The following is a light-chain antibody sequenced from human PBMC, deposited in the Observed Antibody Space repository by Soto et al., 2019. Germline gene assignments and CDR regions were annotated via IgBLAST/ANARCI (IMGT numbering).Light chain of an antibody. Sequence: EIVLTQSPGTLSLSLGERATLSCRASQSVSSSYLAWYQQKPGQAPRLLIYGASSRATGIPDRFSGGGSGTDFTLTISRLEPEDFAVYYCQQYGTSPFTFGPGTKVDIK. CDR2: GAS. CDR1: QSVSSSY. J-gene: IGKJ3*01. CDR3: QQYGTSPFT. V-gene: IGKV3-20*01.